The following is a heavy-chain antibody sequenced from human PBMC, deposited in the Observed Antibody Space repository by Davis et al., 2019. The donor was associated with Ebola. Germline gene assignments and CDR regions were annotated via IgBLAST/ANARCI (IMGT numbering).Heavy chain of an antibody. CDR1: GDSISTSDYY. CDR2: ISYSGST. D-gene: IGHD6-19*01. CDR3: ARGGWASGMDV. Sequence: MPSETLSLTCSVSGDSISTSDYYWGWIRQPPGKGRERIGYISYSGSTDYNPSLKSRVTVSIDTSKNQISLKVNSVTVADTAVYYCARGGWASGMDVWGQGTTVTVSS. J-gene: IGHJ6*02. V-gene: IGHV4-61*05.